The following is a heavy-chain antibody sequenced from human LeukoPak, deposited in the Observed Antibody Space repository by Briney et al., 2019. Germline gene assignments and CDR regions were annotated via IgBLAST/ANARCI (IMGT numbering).Heavy chain of an antibody. CDR3: ARDRQVFGELYSFDY. J-gene: IGHJ4*02. V-gene: IGHV3-7*03. CDR1: GFTFSSYW. D-gene: IGHD3-10*01. Sequence: PGGSLRLSCAASGFTFSSYWMSWVRQAPGKGLEWVANIKQDGSEKYYVDSVKGRFTISRDNAKNSLYLQMNSLRAEDTALYYCARDRQVFGELYSFDYWGQGTLVTVSS. CDR2: IKQDGSEK.